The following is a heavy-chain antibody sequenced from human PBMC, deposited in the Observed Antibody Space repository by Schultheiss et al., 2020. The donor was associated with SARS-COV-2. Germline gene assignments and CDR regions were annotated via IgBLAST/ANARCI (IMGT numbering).Heavy chain of an antibody. CDR2: ISYDGSNK. Sequence: GGSLRLSCAASGFTFSSYAMHWVRQAPGKGLEWVAVISYDGSNKYYADSVKGRFTISRDNSKNTLYLQMNSLRAEDTAVYYCARVEYSSGWVPGYYYGMDVWGQGTTVTVSS. J-gene: IGHJ6*02. CDR3: ARVEYSSGWVPGYYYGMDV. D-gene: IGHD6-19*01. CDR1: GFTFSSYA. V-gene: IGHV3-30-3*01.